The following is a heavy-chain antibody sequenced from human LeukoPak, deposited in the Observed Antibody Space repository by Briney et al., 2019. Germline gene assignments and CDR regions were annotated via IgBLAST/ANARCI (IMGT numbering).Heavy chain of an antibody. CDR3: ARDYYDSSGYSGAFDI. D-gene: IGHD3-22*01. Sequence: GGSLRLSCVASGFTFSSYAMSWVRQAPGKGLEWVSSISTSSSYIYYADSVEGRFTISRDNAKNSLYLQMNSLRAEDTAVYYCARDYYDSSGYSGAFDIWGQGTMVTVSS. CDR1: GFTFSSYA. J-gene: IGHJ3*02. CDR2: ISTSSSYI. V-gene: IGHV3-21*01.